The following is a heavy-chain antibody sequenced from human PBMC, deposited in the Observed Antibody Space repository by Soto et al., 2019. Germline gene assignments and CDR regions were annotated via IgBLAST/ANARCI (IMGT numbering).Heavy chain of an antibody. CDR1: GFTFSSYW. J-gene: IGHJ4*02. Sequence: GGSLRLSCAASGFTFSSYWMHWVRQAPGKGLVWVSRINSDGSSTSYADSVKGRFTISRDNAKNTLYLQMNSLRAEDTAVYYCASFDFYLGATGYWGQGTLVTVSS. CDR3: ASFDFYLGATGY. V-gene: IGHV3-74*01. D-gene: IGHD1-26*01. CDR2: INSDGSST.